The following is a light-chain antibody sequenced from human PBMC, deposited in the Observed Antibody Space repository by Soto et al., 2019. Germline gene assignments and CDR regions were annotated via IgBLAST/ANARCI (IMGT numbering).Light chain of an antibody. V-gene: IGLV2-8*01. CDR1: GTDVGGYNY. CDR3: SSHGGGNNWGV. J-gene: IGLJ3*02. Sequence: QSALTQPASVSGSPGQSIAISCTGTGTDVGGYNYVSWYQQHPGKAPKLMIYEVSKRPSGVPDRFSGSKSGNTASLTVSGLQAEDEADYFCSSHGGGNNWGVFGGGTKLTVL. CDR2: EVS.